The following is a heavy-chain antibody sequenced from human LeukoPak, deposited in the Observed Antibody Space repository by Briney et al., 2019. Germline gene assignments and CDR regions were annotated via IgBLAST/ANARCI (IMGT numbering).Heavy chain of an antibody. J-gene: IGHJ3*02. Sequence: GGSLRLSCAASGFTFSNYAMSWVRQAPGKGLEWVSVIRASGGGTYYADSVKGRFTISRDNSKNTLYLQMNSLRAEDTAVYYCAKEEWLNAFDIWGQGTMVTVSS. CDR2: IRASGGGT. CDR1: GFTFSNYA. CDR3: AKEEWLNAFDI. D-gene: IGHD5-12*01. V-gene: IGHV3-23*01.